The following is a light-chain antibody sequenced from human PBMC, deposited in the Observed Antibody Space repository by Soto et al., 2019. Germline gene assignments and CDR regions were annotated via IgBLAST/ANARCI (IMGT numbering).Light chain of an antibody. V-gene: IGLV2-14*01. CDR3: SSYSSSSTVV. CDR1: SSDIGGYNY. Sequence: QSALTQPASVSGSPGQSITISCTGTSSDIGGYNYVSWYQQHPCKAPKLMIYEVVNRPSGLSYRFSGSKSGNTASLTISGRQAEDEADYYCSSYSSSSTVVFGGGTKLTVL. J-gene: IGLJ2*01. CDR2: EVV.